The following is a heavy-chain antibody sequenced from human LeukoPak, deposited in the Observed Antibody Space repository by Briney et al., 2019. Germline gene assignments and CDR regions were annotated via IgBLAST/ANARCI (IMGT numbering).Heavy chain of an antibody. J-gene: IGHJ4*02. CDR3: AADRYDSSGYYHFDY. CDR2: IVAGSGNT. CDR1: GFTFTSSA. Sequence: SVKVSCKASGFTFTSSAMQWVRQARGQRLEWIGWIVAGSGNTNYAQKFQERVTITRDMSTSTAYMELSSLRSEDTAVYYCAADRYDSSGYYHFDYWGQGTLVTVSS. V-gene: IGHV1-58*02. D-gene: IGHD3-22*01.